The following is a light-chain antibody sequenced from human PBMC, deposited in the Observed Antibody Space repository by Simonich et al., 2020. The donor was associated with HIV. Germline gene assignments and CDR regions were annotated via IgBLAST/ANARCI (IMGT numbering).Light chain of an antibody. CDR3: QQRSSWPWT. CDR2: DAS. J-gene: IGKJ1*01. CDR1: QSVNSY. V-gene: IGKV3-11*01. Sequence: EIVLTQSPATLSLSPGERATLSCRASQSVNSYLACYQQKPCQAPRLLIYDASNRATGIPARFSGSGSGTDFTLTISSLEPEDFAVYYCQQRSSWPWTFGQGTKVEIK.